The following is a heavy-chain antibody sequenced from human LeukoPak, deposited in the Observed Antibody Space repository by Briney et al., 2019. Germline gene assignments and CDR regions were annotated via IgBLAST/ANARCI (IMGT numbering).Heavy chain of an antibody. CDR3: ARVGYSYGYSDY. J-gene: IGHJ4*02. CDR2: IYTSGST. V-gene: IGHV4-4*07. D-gene: IGHD5-18*01. CDR1: GGSISSYY. Sequence: PSETLSLTCTVSGGSISSYYWSWLRQPAGKGLEWIGRIYTSGSTHYNPSLKSRVTISVDTSKNQFSLKLSSVTAADTAVYYCARVGYSYGYSDYWGQGTLVTVSS.